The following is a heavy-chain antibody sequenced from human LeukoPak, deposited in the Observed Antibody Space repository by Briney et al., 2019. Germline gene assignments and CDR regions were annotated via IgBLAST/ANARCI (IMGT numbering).Heavy chain of an antibody. CDR2: IYYTGNT. D-gene: IGHD1-26*01. J-gene: IGHJ4*02. CDR3: ARDSGSSPTFDY. Sequence: PSETLSLTCTVSGGSISNSFWSWIRQPPGKRLEWIAYIYYTGNTKYNPSLKSRVTISVDTSKNQFSLRLSSVTAADTAVYYCARDSGSSPTFDYWGQGTLVTVSS. CDR1: GGSISNSF. V-gene: IGHV4-59*01.